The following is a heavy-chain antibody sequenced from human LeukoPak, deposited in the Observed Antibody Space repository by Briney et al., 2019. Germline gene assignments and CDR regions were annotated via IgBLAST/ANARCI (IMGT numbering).Heavy chain of an antibody. Sequence: GGSLRLSCAASGFTFSDSYMSWIRQAPGKGLEWVSSISSSSSYIYYADSVKGRFTISRDNAKNSLYLQMNSLRAEDTAVYYCARGKYGDQYYFDYWGQGTLVTVSS. CDR2: ISSSSSYI. D-gene: IGHD4-17*01. J-gene: IGHJ4*02. CDR3: ARGKYGDQYYFDY. V-gene: IGHV3-11*06. CDR1: GFTFSDSY.